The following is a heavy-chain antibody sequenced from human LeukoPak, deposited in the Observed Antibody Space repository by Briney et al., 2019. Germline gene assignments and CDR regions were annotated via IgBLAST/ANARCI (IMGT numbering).Heavy chain of an antibody. V-gene: IGHV3-48*03. D-gene: IGHD2-15*01. CDR1: GFTFSSYE. CDR2: ISTSGHTT. Sequence: PGVSLRLSCAVSGFTFSSYEMNWVRQAPGKGLEWVSYISTSGHTTYYTDSVKGRFTISRDNAKNSLFLQMNSMRAEDTAVYYCAREGGGYWFDPWGQGTLVTVSS. J-gene: IGHJ5*02. CDR3: AREGGGYWFDP.